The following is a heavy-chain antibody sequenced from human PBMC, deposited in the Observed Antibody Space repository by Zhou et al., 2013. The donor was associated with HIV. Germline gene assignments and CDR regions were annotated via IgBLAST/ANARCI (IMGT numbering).Heavy chain of an antibody. CDR3: ARQGIPGVLGWLDP. CDR2: INHRGSS. V-gene: IGHV4-34*01. CDR1: GGSFSDYY. J-gene: IGHJ5*02. D-gene: IGHD3-16*01. Sequence: VQLQQWGAGLLKPSETLSLTCGVSGGSFSDYYWSWIRQAPGKGLEWIAEINHRGSSNYNPSLKSRVTISADTSKNQFSLKLTSVTAADTAVYYCARQGIPGVLGWLDPWGQGTLVTVSS.